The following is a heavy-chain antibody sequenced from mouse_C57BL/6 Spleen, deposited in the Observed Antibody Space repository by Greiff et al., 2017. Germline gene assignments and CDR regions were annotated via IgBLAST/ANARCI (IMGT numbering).Heavy chain of an antibody. CDR1: GYSFTSYY. Sequence: QVQLQQSGPELVKPGASVKISCTASGYSFTSYYIHWVQQRPGQGLEWIGWIYPGCGNTKYNEMFTGKATLTADTYSSTAYMQLSSLTSDDHAVYYGARNRLGSIPWYFDVWGTGTTVTVSS. CDR2: IYPGCGNT. V-gene: IGHV1-66*01. J-gene: IGHJ1*03. D-gene: IGHD1-1*01. CDR3: ARNRLGSIPWYFDV.